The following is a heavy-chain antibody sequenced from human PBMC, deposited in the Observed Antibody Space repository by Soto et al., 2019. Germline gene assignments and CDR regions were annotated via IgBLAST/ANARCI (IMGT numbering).Heavy chain of an antibody. CDR3: ASNLPRYSGSYPQY. CDR1: GGSISSYY. D-gene: IGHD1-26*01. J-gene: IGHJ4*02. CDR2: IYYSGST. Sequence: SETLSLTCTVSGGSISSYYWSWIRQPPGKGLEWIGYIYYSGSTNYDPSLKSRVTISVDTSKNQFSLKLSSVTAADTAVYYCASNLPRYSGSYPQYWGQGTLVTVSS. V-gene: IGHV4-59*01.